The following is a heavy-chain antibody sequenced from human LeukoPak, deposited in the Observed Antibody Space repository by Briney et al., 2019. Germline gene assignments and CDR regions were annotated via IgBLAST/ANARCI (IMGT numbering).Heavy chain of an antibody. CDR2: MNAGNGNT. Sequence: GASVKVSCKASGYIFTDYAIHWLRQAPGQRPEWMGWMNAGNGNTKYSQKFQGRITLIRDTSAATAYMELSSLRHDDLAVYYCARGRGTSGSNRDFYYYYYMDVWAKGTTVTVSS. D-gene: IGHD2-15*01. J-gene: IGHJ6*03. V-gene: IGHV1-3*01. CDR3: ARGRGTSGSNRDFYYYYYMDV. CDR1: GYIFTDYA.